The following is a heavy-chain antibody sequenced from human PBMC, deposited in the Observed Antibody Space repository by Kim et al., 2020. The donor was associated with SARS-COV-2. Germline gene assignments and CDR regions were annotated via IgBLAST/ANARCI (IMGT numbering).Heavy chain of an antibody. J-gene: IGHJ4*02. V-gene: IGHV5-51*01. CDR3: ARHLYSYGPSDY. D-gene: IGHD5-18*01. Sequence: YSPSFQGQVTISADKSISTAYLQWSSLKASDTAMYYCARHLYSYGPSDYWGQGTLVTVSS.